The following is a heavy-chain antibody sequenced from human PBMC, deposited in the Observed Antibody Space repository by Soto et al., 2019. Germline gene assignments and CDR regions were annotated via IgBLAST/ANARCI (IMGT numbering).Heavy chain of an antibody. V-gene: IGHV1-3*01. D-gene: IGHD3-10*01. Sequence: QVQLVQSGAEVKKPGASVKVSCKASGYTFTSYAMHWVRQAPGQRLEWMGWINAGNGNTKYSQKFQGRVTITRDTXXXXXXXXXXXXXXXXXXXXXXXXXXXVTXEFLYWGQGTLVTVSS. J-gene: IGHJ4*02. CDR1: GYTFTSYA. CDR3: XXXXXVTXEFLY. CDR2: INAGNGNT.